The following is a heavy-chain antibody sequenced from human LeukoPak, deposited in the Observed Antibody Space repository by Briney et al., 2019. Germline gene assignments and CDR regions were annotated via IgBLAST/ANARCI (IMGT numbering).Heavy chain of an antibody. J-gene: IGHJ3*02. D-gene: IGHD3-22*01. CDR1: GYTFTGYY. V-gene: IGHV1-2*06. CDR3: ARGSGTMIVVALMTFDI. Sequence: ASVKVSCKASGYTFTGYYMHWVRQGPGQGLEWMGRINPNSGGTNYAQKFQGRVTMTRDTSISTAYMELSRLRSDDTAVYYCARGSGTMIVVALMTFDIWGQGTMVTVSS. CDR2: INPNSGGT.